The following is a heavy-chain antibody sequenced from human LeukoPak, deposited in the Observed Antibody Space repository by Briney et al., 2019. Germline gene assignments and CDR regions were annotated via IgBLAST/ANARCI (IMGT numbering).Heavy chain of an antibody. CDR3: ARLFQYYYDSSGYYHFDY. J-gene: IGHJ4*02. CDR2: IYSSGRT. CDR1: GGSFSSYH. D-gene: IGHD3-22*01. V-gene: IGHV4-59*10. Sequence: SETLSLTCAVYGGSFSSYHWTWIRQPAGEGLEWIGRIYSSGRTHYSPSLKSRVTISVDTSRNQFSLRLSSVTAADTAVYYCARLFQYYYDSSGYYHFDYWGQGTLVTVSS.